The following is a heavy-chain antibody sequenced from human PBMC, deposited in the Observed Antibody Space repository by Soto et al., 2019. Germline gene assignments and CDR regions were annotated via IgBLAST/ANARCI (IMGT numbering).Heavy chain of an antibody. D-gene: IGHD1-1*01. CDR1: GGSVRAPDW. J-gene: IGHJ5*01. CDR3: ARVRQGCSANNCYFDP. CDR2: VHISGHS. V-gene: IGHV4-4*02. Sequence: QVHLQESGPGLVAPSGTLSLTCTLSGGSVRAPDWWNWVRQSPEKGLEWIAEVHISGHSNYNPSLRSRVSMSIDSSKHHFYLNLNSVTAADTAIYYCARVRQGCSANNCYFDPWGQGTQVTISS.